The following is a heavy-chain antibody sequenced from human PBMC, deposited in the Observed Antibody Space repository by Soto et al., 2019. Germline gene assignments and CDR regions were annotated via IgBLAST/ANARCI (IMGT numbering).Heavy chain of an antibody. CDR2: IYYSGST. V-gene: IGHV4-59*08. D-gene: IGHD5-18*01. CDR1: GGSISSYY. Sequence: LSLTCTVSGGSISSYYWSWIRQPPGKGLEWIGYIYYSGSTNYNPSLKSRVTISVDTSKNQFSLKLSSVTAADTAVYYCARLGYSYGGYYYYYMDVWGKGTTVTVSS. J-gene: IGHJ6*03. CDR3: ARLGYSYGGYYYYYMDV.